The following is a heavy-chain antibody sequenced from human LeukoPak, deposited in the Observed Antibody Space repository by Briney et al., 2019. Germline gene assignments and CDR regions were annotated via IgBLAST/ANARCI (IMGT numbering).Heavy chain of an antibody. Sequence: GGSLRLSCAASGFTFSSYSMNWVRQAPGKGLEWVSSISSSSSYIYYADSVKGRFTISRDNAKNSLYLQMNSLRAEDTAVYYCARSRITMVRGTPSRYYSYYGMDVWGKGTTVTVSS. CDR1: GFTFSSYS. V-gene: IGHV3-21*01. J-gene: IGHJ6*04. CDR2: ISSSSSYI. D-gene: IGHD3-10*01. CDR3: ARSRITMVRGTPSRYYSYYGMDV.